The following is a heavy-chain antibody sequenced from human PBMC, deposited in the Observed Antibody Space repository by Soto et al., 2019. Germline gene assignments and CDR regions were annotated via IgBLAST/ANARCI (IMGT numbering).Heavy chain of an antibody. CDR2: INHSGST. Sequence: SETLSLTCAVYGGSFSGYYWSWIRQPPGKGLEWIGEINHSGSTNYNPSLKSRVTISVDTSKNQFSLKLSSVTAADTAVYYCAREDCSSTSCYRGGIDYWGQGTLVTVSS. V-gene: IGHV4-34*01. D-gene: IGHD2-2*01. J-gene: IGHJ4*02. CDR1: GGSFSGYY. CDR3: AREDCSSTSCYRGGIDY.